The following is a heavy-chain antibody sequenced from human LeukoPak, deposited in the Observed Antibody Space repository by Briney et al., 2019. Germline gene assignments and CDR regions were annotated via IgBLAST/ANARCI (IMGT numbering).Heavy chain of an antibody. J-gene: IGHJ6*02. V-gene: IGHV4-59*08. D-gene: IGHD2/OR15-2a*01. Sequence: SETLSLTCAVSGGSFSGYFWSWSRQPPGKGLEWIGYIYYTGSTIYNPSLRSRVTMSVDVSKNQFSLNLSSVTAADTAVYYCARHDPVGHFLRGMDVWGQGTTVTVSS. CDR3: ARHDPVGHFLRGMDV. CDR2: IYYTGST. CDR1: GGSFSGYF.